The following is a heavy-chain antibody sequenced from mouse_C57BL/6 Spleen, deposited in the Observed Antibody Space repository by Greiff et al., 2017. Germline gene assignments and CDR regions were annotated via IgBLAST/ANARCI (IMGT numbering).Heavy chain of an antibody. CDR1: GFTFTDYY. Sequence: EVQLVESGGGLVQPGGSLSLSCAASGFTFTDYYMSWVRQPPGKALEWLGFIRNKANGYTTEYSASVKGRFTISRDNSQSILYLQMNALRAEDSATYYGARYRGEGYYRYFDVWGTGTTVTVSS. V-gene: IGHV7-3*01. J-gene: IGHJ1*03. CDR2: IRNKANGYTT. CDR3: ARYRGEGYYRYFDV. D-gene: IGHD2-2*01.